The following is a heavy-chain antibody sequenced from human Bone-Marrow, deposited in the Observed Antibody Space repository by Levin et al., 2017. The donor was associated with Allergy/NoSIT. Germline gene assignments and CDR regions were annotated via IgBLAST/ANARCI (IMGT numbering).Heavy chain of an antibody. J-gene: IGHJ4*02. V-gene: IGHV3-23*01. Sequence: GGSLRLSCAGSGFTVHNYAIHWVHQAPGRGPEWVSSISGSGTAKDYADSVKGRFTISRDNSKNTIYMEMTSLRVDDTALYYCAKSKMGCSGATCYSAFDSWGQGTQVTVSS. CDR1: GFTVHNYA. D-gene: IGHD2-15*01. CDR2: ISGSGTAK. CDR3: AKSKMGCSGATCYSAFDS.